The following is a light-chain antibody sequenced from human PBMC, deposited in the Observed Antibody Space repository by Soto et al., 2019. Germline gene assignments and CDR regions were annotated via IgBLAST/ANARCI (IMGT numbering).Light chain of an antibody. CDR1: SGDVGGYNF. CDR3: CSYTSSSTLVV. J-gene: IGLJ3*02. CDR2: DVS. V-gene: IGLV2-11*01. Sequence: QSALTQPRSVSGSPGQSVTISCTGTSGDVGGYNFVSWYQQHPGKAPTLMIFDVSQRPSGVPDRFSGSKSGNTASLTISGLQADDEADYYCCSYTSSSTLVVFGGGTKLTVL.